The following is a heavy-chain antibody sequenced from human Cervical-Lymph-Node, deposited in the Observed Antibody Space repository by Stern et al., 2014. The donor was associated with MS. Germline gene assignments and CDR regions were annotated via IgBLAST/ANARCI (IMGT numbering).Heavy chain of an antibody. CDR1: GFTFSNYW. J-gene: IGHJ4*02. V-gene: IGHV3-7*01. Sequence: EVKLVESGGGLVQPGGSLRLSCEASGFTFSNYWMSLVRQAPGKGLEWVANINQDGSAKDYVDSVEGRFTISRDNAKRSLHLQMDNLRVEDTAVYYCARGIEQWGQGTLVTLSS. CDR2: INQDGSAK. CDR3: ARGIEQ. D-gene: IGHD2-15*01.